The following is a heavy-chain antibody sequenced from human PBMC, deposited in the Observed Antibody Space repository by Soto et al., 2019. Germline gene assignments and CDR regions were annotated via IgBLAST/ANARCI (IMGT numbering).Heavy chain of an antibody. CDR1: GGSISSGGYY. CDR3: ARAKLWFGDPMNFDY. V-gene: IGHV4-31*03. J-gene: IGHJ4*02. Sequence: QVQLQESGPGLVKPSQTLSLTCPVSGGSISSGGYYWSWIRQHPGKGLEWIGYIYYSGSTYYNPSLKSRVTISVDTSKNQFSLKLSSVTAADTAVYYCARAKLWFGDPMNFDYWGQGTLVTVSS. D-gene: IGHD3-10*01. CDR2: IYYSGST.